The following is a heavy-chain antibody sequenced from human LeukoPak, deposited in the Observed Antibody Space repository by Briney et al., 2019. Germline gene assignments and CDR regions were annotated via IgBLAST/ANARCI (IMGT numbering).Heavy chain of an antibody. D-gene: IGHD6-13*01. J-gene: IGHJ4*02. Sequence: GGSLRLSCAASGFTFSSYWMNWVRQAPGKGLEWVANIKQDGSERYYVDSVKGRLTISRDNAKNSLYLQMSSLRAEDTALYYCARGSTVAAGILDYWGQGTLVTVSS. CDR2: IKQDGSER. V-gene: IGHV3-7*01. CDR3: ARGSTVAAGILDY. CDR1: GFTFSSYW.